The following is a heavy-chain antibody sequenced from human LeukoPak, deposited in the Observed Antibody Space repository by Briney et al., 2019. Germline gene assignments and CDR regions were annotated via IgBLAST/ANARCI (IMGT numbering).Heavy chain of an antibody. V-gene: IGHV3-9*01. D-gene: IGHD5-12*01. CDR3: AKDSGYDYSGGRYYFDY. CDR1: GFTFDDYA. CDR2: ISWNSGSI. Sequence: GGPLRLSCAASGFTFDDYAMHWVRQAPGKGLEWVSGISWNSGSIGYADSVKGRFTISRDNAKNSLYLQMNSLRAEDTALYYCAKDSGYDYSGGRYYFDYWGQGTLVTVSS. J-gene: IGHJ4*02.